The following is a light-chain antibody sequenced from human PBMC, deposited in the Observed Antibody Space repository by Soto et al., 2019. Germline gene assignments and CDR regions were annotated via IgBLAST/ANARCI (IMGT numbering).Light chain of an antibody. CDR2: KVG. J-gene: IGLJ1*01. Sequence: QSALTQPASVSGSPGQSITIPCSGRSSDLGGLNYVSWYQQHPGKVPKLIIYKVGNRPSGISDRFSASKSGNTASLTISGLQAEDEADYYCCSYAGSSTLYVFGTGTKLTVL. V-gene: IGLV2-23*02. CDR3: CSYAGSSTLYV. CDR1: SSDLGGLNY.